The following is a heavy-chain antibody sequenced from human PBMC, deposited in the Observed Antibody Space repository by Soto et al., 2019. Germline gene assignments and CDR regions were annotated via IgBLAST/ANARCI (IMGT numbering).Heavy chain of an antibody. CDR1: GYTFTGYA. V-gene: IGHV1-18*01. CDR3: TRCSPDYGDDGLAVKY. CDR2: ISAYSGHT. D-gene: IGHD4-17*01. Sequence: VQLVQYGAEVKRHGASLKVPCKASGYTFTGYAFSGVRQAPGQGLEWMGWISAYSGHTIYSQKFQGRVTMTTDPSTTTTYMEVRSLGSAYAAVYYCTRCSPDYGDDGLAVKYWCQGTLVTVSS. J-gene: IGHJ1*01.